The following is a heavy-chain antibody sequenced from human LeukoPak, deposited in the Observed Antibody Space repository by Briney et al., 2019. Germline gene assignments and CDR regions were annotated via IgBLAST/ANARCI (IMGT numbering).Heavy chain of an antibody. CDR3: ARVISRVTIFGVVIPNWFDP. Sequence: PSETLSLTCTVSRGSLSSDYWSWIRQPPGKGLEWIGYIYYSGSTNYNPSLKSRVTISVDTSKNQFSLKLSSVTAADTAVYYCARVISRVTIFGVVIPNWFDPWGQGTLVTVSS. CDR1: RGSLSSDY. V-gene: IGHV4-59*01. J-gene: IGHJ5*02. CDR2: IYYSGST. D-gene: IGHD3-3*01.